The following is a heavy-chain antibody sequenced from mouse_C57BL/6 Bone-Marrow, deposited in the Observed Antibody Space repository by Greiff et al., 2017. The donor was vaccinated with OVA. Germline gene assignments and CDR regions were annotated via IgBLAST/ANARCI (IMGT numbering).Heavy chain of an antibody. D-gene: IGHD1-1*01. CDR1: GYTFTDYN. CDR3: ARERITTVVARWYFDV. J-gene: IGHJ1*03. Sequence: EVQLQQSGPELVKPGASVKMSCKASGYTFTDYNMHWVKQSHGKSLEWIGYINPNNGGTSYTQKFKGKATLTVNKSSSTAYMELRSLTSEDSAVYYCARERITTVVARWYFDVWGTGTTVTVSS. V-gene: IGHV1-22*01. CDR2: INPNNGGT.